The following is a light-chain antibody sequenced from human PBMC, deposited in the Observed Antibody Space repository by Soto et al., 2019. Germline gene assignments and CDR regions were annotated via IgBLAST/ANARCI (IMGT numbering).Light chain of an antibody. CDR3: QQYGTSPIT. CDR1: PTITNNY. CDR2: GAS. Sequence: EIVLTQSPGTLSLSPGERATLSCRASPTITNNYLAWYQQKPGQAPRLLIYGASSRVTGIPDRFSGSGSGTYFTLTISRLESEDFAVYYCQQYGTSPITFGQGTRLELK. J-gene: IGKJ5*01. V-gene: IGKV3-20*01.